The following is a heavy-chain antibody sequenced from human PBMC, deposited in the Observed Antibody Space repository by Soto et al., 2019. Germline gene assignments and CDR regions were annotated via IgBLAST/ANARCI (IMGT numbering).Heavy chain of an antibody. Sequence: GASVKVSCKASGYTFRTYGISWVRQAPGQGLEWMGWISAYNGNTNYAQKFQGRVTMTTETSTSTAYMELSSLRSEDTAVYYCARDSVATIYYDSSGYYPGDWGQGTLVTVSS. V-gene: IGHV1-18*01. CDR1: GYTFRTYG. D-gene: IGHD3-22*01. CDR2: ISAYNGNT. J-gene: IGHJ4*02. CDR3: ARDSVATIYYDSSGYYPGD.